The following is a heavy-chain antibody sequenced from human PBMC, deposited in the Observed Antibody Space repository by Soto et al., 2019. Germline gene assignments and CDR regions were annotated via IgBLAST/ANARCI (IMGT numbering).Heavy chain of an antibody. D-gene: IGHD3-10*01. CDR1: GGSISSSSYY. CDR2: IYYSGST. Sequence: SETLSLTCTVSGGSISSSSYYWGWIRQPPGKGLEWIGSIYYSGSTYYNPSLKSRVTISVDTSKNQFSLKLSSVTAADTAVYYCARLDPRYYYGSGSPNYYYYMDVWGKGTTVTVSS. CDR3: ARLDPRYYYGSGSPNYYYYMDV. V-gene: IGHV4-39*01. J-gene: IGHJ6*03.